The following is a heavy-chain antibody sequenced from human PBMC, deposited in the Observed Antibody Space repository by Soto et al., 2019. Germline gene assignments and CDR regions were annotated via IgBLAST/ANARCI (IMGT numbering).Heavy chain of an antibody. Sequence: SETLSLTCTVSGGSISSYYWGWIRQPPGKGLEWIGYIYYSGSTNYNPSLKSRVTISVDTSKNQFSLKLSSVTAADTAVYYCARGLCGGDCYSYYYYYGMDVWGQGTTVTVSS. V-gene: IGHV4-59*01. D-gene: IGHD2-21*02. CDR1: GGSISSYY. CDR2: IYYSGST. CDR3: ARGLCGGDCYSYYYYYGMDV. J-gene: IGHJ6*02.